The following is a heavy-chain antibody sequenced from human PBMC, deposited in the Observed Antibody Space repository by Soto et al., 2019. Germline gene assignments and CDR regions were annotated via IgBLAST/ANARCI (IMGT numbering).Heavy chain of an antibody. V-gene: IGHV4-34*01. CDR1: GGSFSGYY. CDR3: ARRCTNDVCYLIDY. Sequence: KLPETLSLTCADYGGSFSGYYWSWIRQPPGKGLEWIGEINHSGSTNYNPSLKSRVTISVDTSKNQFSLKLSSVTAADTAVYYCARRCTNDVCYLIDYSGQATLVTVPS. J-gene: IGHJ4*02. D-gene: IGHD2-8*01. CDR2: INHSGST.